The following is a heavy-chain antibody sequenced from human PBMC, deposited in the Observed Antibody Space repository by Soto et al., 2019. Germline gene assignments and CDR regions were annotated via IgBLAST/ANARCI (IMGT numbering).Heavy chain of an antibody. CDR2: VYYTGIT. CDR1: GGSITYYN. D-gene: IGHD6-13*01. V-gene: IGHV4-59*01. CDR3: ARAVAADY. Sequence: SETLSLTCTVSGGSITYYNWGWIRQPPGKGLEWIGNVYYTGITHFNPSLKSRVSMSVDTSKNQFSLKLSSVTTADTAVYYCARAVAADYWGQGTLVTVSS. J-gene: IGHJ4*02.